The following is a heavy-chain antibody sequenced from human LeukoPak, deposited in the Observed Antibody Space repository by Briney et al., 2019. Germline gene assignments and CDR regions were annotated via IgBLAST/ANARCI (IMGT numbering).Heavy chain of an antibody. CDR2: ISGSGGST. V-gene: IGHV3-23*01. D-gene: IGHD3-10*01. J-gene: IGHJ3*02. Sequence: GGSLRLFCAASGFTFSSYAMSWVRQAPGKGLEWVSAISGSGGSTYYADSVKGRFTISRDNSKNTLYLQMNSLRAEDTAVYYCAKELITMVRGVIIRPHAFDIWGQGTMVTVSS. CDR1: GFTFSSYA. CDR3: AKELITMVRGVIIRPHAFDI.